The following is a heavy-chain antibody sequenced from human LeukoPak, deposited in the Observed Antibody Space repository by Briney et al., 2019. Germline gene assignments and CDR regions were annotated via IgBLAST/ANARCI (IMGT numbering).Heavy chain of an antibody. D-gene: IGHD2-21*02. V-gene: IGHV3-13*01. J-gene: IGHJ4*02. CDR2: IGTAGDT. Sequence: GGSLRLSCAASGFTFSSYDMHWVRQATGKGLEWVSAIGTAGDTYYPGSVKGRFTISRENAKNSLYLQMNSLRAGDTAVYYCARGRYCGGDCSEFDYWGQGTLVTVSS. CDR3: ARGRYCGGDCSEFDY. CDR1: GFTFSSYD.